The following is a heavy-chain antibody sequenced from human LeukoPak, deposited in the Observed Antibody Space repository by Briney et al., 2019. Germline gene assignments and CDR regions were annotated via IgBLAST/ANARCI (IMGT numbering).Heavy chain of an antibody. CDR2: ISWNSGSI. CDR1: GFTFDDYA. J-gene: IGHJ4*02. Sequence: GRSLRLSCAASGFTFDDYAMHWVRHAPGKGLEWVSGISWNSGSIGYADSVKGRFTISRDNAKNSLYLQMNSLRAEDTALYYCAKDLGGSWTRYYFDYWGQGTLVTVSS. D-gene: IGHD2-15*01. CDR3: AKDLGGSWTRYYFDY. V-gene: IGHV3-9*01.